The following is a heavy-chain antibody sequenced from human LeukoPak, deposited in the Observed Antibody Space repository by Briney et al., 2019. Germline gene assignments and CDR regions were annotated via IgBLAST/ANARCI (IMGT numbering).Heavy chain of an antibody. V-gene: IGHV1-8*01. Sequence: ASVKVSCKASGYTFTSYDINWVRQATGQGLEWMGWMNPNSGNTGYAQKFQGRVTMTRNTSISTAYMELSSLRSEDTAVYYCARGDSIAVAGTWGYYYGMDVWGQGTTVTVSS. J-gene: IGHJ6*02. CDR3: ARGDSIAVAGTWGYYYGMDV. CDR2: MNPNSGNT. CDR1: GYTFTSYD. D-gene: IGHD6-19*01.